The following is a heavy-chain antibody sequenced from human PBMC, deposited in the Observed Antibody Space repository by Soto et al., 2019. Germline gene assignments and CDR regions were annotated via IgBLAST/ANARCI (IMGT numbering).Heavy chain of an antibody. CDR3: ARDRGSGWYVFDY. CDR1: GGSISSYY. V-gene: IGHV4-59*01. Sequence: QVQLQESGPGLVKPSETLSLTCTVSGGSISSYYWSWIRQPPGKGLEWIGYIYYSGSTNYNPSLKSRVTISVDTSKNQFSLKLSSVTAADTAVYYCARDRGSGWYVFDYWGQGTLVTVSS. J-gene: IGHJ4*02. CDR2: IYYSGST. D-gene: IGHD6-19*01.